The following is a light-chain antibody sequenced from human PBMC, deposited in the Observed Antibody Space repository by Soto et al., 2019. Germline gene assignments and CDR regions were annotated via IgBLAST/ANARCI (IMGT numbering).Light chain of an antibody. CDR2: TSS. Sequence: DIQMTQSPSSLSASVGDRVTITCRATQSVAKYVNWYQQKPGQAPNLLIYTSSNLQSGVPSRFTGSGFATDVTLTISSLQPEDFASYYCQQSYSTPWTFGQGTKVEIK. J-gene: IGKJ1*01. V-gene: IGKV1-39*01. CDR3: QQSYSTPWT. CDR1: QSVAKY.